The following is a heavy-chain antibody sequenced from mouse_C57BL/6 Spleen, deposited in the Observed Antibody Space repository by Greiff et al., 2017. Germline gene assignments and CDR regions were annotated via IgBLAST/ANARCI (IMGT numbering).Heavy chain of an antibody. Sequence: EVKLVESGTVLARPGASVKMSCKTSGYTFTSYWMHWVKQRPGQGLEWIGAIYPGNSDTSYNQKFKGKAKLTAVTSASTAYMELSSLTDEDSAVYFCTRSYYDGSSDSAIDYWGQGTSVTVSS. CDR1: GYTFTSYW. V-gene: IGHV1-5*01. CDR2: IYPGNSDT. J-gene: IGHJ4*01. D-gene: IGHD1-1*01. CDR3: TRSYYDGSSDSAIDY.